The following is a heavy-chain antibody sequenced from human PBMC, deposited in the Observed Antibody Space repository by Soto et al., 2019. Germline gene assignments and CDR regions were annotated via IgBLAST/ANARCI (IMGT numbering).Heavy chain of an antibody. CDR3: ARSTDSSSSLYYYYGMDV. V-gene: IGHV1-69*13. J-gene: IGHJ6*02. Sequence: ASVKVSCKASGGTFGSYAISWVRQAPGQGLEWMGGIIPIFGTANYAQKFQGRVTITADESTSTAYMELSSLRSEDTAVYYCARSTDSSSSLYYYYGMDVWGQGTTVTVSS. CDR2: IIPIFGTA. CDR1: GGTFGSYA. D-gene: IGHD6-6*01.